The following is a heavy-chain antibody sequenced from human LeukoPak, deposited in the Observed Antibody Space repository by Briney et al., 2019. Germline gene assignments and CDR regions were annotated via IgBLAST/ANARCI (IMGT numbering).Heavy chain of an antibody. CDR1: GGSISGYY. Sequence: PSETLSLTCTVSGGSISGYYWSWIRQPPGKGLEWIGYIYYGGSTNYNPSLKSRVTISVDASKNQFSLKLSSVTAADTAVYYCARVAYGEPNWFDPRGQGTLVTVSS. V-gene: IGHV4-59*01. CDR2: IYYGGST. J-gene: IGHJ5*02. CDR3: ARVAYGEPNWFDP. D-gene: IGHD4-17*01.